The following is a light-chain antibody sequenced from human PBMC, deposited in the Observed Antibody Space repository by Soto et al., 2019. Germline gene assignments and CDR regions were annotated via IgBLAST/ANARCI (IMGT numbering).Light chain of an antibody. J-gene: IGKJ1*01. Sequence: EVVFTQSPGTLSLSPGERATLSCRASQSVSSSLAWYQQRPGQAPRLLIYDASNRATGIPDNFSGSGSGTDFTLTISRLEPEDFAVYYCQHYGSSRTFGQGTKVDIK. CDR1: QSVSSS. CDR2: DAS. V-gene: IGKV3-20*01. CDR3: QHYGSSRT.